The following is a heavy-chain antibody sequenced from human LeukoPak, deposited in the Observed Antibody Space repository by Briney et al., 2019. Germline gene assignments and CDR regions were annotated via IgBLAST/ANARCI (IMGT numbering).Heavy chain of an antibody. V-gene: IGHV4-34*01. CDR3: AGFGVHNKIDY. Sequence: PSETLSLTCAVYGGSFSGYYWSWIRQPPGKGLEWIGEINHSGSTNYNPSLKSRVTISVDTSKNQFSLKLSSVTAADTAVYYCAGFGVHNKIDYWGQGTLVTVSS. CDR1: GGSFSGYY. D-gene: IGHD3-16*01. J-gene: IGHJ4*02. CDR2: INHSGST.